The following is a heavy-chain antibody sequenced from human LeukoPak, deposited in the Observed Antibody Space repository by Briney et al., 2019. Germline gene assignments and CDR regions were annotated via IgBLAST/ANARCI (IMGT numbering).Heavy chain of an antibody. Sequence: SGPTLVNPTQTLTLTCTFSGFSLSTSGVGVGWIRRPPGKALEWLALIYWNDDKRYSPSLKSRLTITKDTSKNQVVLTMTNMDPVDTATYYCAHGYYDFWSGYYTDYFDYWGQGTLVTVSS. D-gene: IGHD3-3*01. CDR1: GFSLSTSGVG. CDR3: AHGYYDFWSGYYTDYFDY. J-gene: IGHJ4*02. CDR2: IYWNDDK. V-gene: IGHV2-5*01.